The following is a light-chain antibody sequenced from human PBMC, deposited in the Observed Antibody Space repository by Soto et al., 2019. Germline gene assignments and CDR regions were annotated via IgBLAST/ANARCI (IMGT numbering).Light chain of an antibody. CDR2: DVS. Sequence: ALTQPASVSGSPGQSITISCTGTSSDVGGYNYVSWYQQHPGKAPKLMIYDVSNRPLGVSNRFSGSKSGNTASLTISGLQAEDEADYYCSSYTSSSTGVFGGGTKLTVL. V-gene: IGLV2-14*01. J-gene: IGLJ2*01. CDR3: SSYTSSSTGV. CDR1: SSDVGGYNY.